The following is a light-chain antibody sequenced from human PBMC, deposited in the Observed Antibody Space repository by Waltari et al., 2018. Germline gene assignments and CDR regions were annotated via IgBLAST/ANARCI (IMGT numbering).Light chain of an antibody. Sequence: ETVLTQSPGTLSLSPGERATVSCRASQRVSSRYLAWYQQKPGQAPRLLIYGASSRATGIPDSFSGSGSGTDFTLTISRLEPEDIAVYYCQQYGNSPWTFGPGTKVEI. J-gene: IGKJ1*01. V-gene: IGKV3-20*01. CDR1: QRVSSRY. CDR3: QQYGNSPWT. CDR2: GAS.